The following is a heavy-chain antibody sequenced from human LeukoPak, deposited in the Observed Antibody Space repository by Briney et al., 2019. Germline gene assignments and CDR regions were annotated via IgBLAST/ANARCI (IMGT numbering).Heavy chain of an antibody. D-gene: IGHD6-13*01. V-gene: IGHV3-23*01. CDR1: GFTFRSYA. CDR2: ISGSGGSK. CDR3: AREIAAAVFGNFDY. Sequence: GGSLRLSCAASGFTFRSYAMSWVRQAPGKGLEWVSAISGSGGSKYNADYVKGRFTISRDNSKNTLYLQMNSLRAHDTAVYYCAREIAAAVFGNFDYWGQGTLVTVSS. J-gene: IGHJ4*02.